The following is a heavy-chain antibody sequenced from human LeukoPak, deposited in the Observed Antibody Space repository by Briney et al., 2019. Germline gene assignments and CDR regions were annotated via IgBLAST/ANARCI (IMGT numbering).Heavy chain of an antibody. CDR3: ARAYSGTYGLGYYYMDV. D-gene: IGHD1-26*01. J-gene: IGHJ6*03. CDR1: GFTFSSYS. CDR2: ISSSSSYI. V-gene: IGHV3-21*01. Sequence: GGSLRLSCAASGFTFSSYSMNWVRQAPGKGLEWVSSISSSSSYIYYADSVKGRFTISRDNAKKSLYLQMNSLRAEDTAVYFCARAYSGTYGLGYYYMDVWGKGTTVTVSS.